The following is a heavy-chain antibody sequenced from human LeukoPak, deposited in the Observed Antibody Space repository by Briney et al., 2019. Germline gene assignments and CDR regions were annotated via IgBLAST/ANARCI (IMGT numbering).Heavy chain of an antibody. D-gene: IGHD3-3*01. Sequence: PSETLSLTCTASGGSISSSSYYWGWIRQPPGKGLEWIGSIYYSGSTYYNPSLKSRVTISVDTSKNQFSLKLSSVTAADTAVYYCARLTIFGVVPYPALFGYWGQGTLVTVSS. CDR3: ARLTIFGVVPYPALFGY. V-gene: IGHV4-39*01. J-gene: IGHJ4*02. CDR2: IYYSGST. CDR1: GGSISSSSYY.